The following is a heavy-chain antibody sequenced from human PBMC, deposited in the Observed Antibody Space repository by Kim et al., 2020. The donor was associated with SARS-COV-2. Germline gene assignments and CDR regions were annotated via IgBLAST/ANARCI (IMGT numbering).Heavy chain of an antibody. J-gene: IGHJ4*02. D-gene: IGHD1-1*01. Sequence: QKCQGRVTLTRDASAGTAYMELSSLRSEDTAVYYCARDGTTRNGGYYFDYWGQGALVTVSS. CDR3: ARDGTTRNGGYYFDY. V-gene: IGHV1-3*01.